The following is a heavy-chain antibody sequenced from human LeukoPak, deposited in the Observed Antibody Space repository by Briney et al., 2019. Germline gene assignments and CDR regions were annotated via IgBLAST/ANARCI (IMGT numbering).Heavy chain of an antibody. V-gene: IGHV4-39*07. CDR3: ARGSYQLLSWFDP. D-gene: IGHD2-2*01. J-gene: IGHJ5*02. CDR2: IYYSGST. Sequence: SETLSLTCTVSGGSISSSSYYWGWIRQPPGKGLEWIGSIYYSGSTYYNPSLKSRVTISVDRSKNQFSLKLSSVTAADTAVYYCARGSYQLLSWFDPWGQGTLVTVSS. CDR1: GGSISSSSYY.